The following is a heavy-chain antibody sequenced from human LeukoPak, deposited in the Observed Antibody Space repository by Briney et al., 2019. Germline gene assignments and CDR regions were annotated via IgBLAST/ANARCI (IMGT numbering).Heavy chain of an antibody. J-gene: IGHJ4*02. V-gene: IGHV3-30*04. CDR2: ISYDGSNK. D-gene: IGHD5-12*01. Sequence: GGSLRLSCAASGFTFSGYAMHWVRQAPGKGLEWVAVISYDGSNKYYADSVKGRFTISRDNSKNTLYLQMNSLRAEDTAVYYCARTSSGYEDLDYWGQGTLVTVSS. CDR3: ARTSSGYEDLDY. CDR1: GFTFSGYA.